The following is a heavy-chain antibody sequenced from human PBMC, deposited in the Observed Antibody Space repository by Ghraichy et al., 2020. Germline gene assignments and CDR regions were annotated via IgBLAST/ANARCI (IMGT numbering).Heavy chain of an antibody. J-gene: IGHJ4*02. Sequence: GESLNISCKGSGYSFTSYWIGWVRQMPGKGLEWMGIIYPGDSDTRYSPSFQGQVTISADQSISTAYLQWSSLKASDTAMYYCARHPQYSSSSRFPDYWGQGTLVTVSS. CDR1: GYSFTSYW. V-gene: IGHV5-51*01. CDR2: IYPGDSDT. CDR3: ARHPQYSSSSRFPDY. D-gene: IGHD6-6*01.